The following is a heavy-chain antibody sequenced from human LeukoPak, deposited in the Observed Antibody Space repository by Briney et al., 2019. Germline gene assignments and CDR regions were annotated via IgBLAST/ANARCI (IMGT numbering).Heavy chain of an antibody. Sequence: PGGSLRLSCVVSGFTFSSYNMNWVRQAPGKGLEWVSSIGTSNSYIYYADSVTGRFTISRDNAKNSLYLQMNSLRAEDTAVYYCARQGSSSWSPFNYWGQGTLVTVSS. J-gene: IGHJ4*02. V-gene: IGHV3-21*01. CDR2: IGTSNSYI. CDR1: GFTFSSYN. CDR3: ARQGSSSWSPFNY. D-gene: IGHD6-13*01.